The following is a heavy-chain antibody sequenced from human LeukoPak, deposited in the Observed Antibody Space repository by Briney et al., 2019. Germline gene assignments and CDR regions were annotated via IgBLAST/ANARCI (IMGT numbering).Heavy chain of an antibody. CDR2: ISYSGSTI. V-gene: IGHV3-11*01. D-gene: IGHD6-13*01. CDR3: ATEVGVSAAAFDL. Sequence: TGGSLRLSCAASGFTFSDYYMSWIRQAPGKGLESVSYISYSGSTIYYADSVKGRFIISRDNAKNSLYLQMNSLRAEDSAVYYCATEVGVSAAAFDLWGQGTMVTVSS. CDR1: GFTFSDYY. J-gene: IGHJ3*01.